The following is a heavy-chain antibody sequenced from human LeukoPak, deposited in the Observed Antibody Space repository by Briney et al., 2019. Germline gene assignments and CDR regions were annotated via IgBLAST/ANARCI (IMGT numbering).Heavy chain of an antibody. D-gene: IGHD3-10*01. CDR1: GGSIGSYY. CDR2: IYYSEST. J-gene: IGHJ5*02. Sequence: SETLSLTCTVSGGSIGSYYWNWIRQPPGKGLEWIGYIYYSESTNYNPSLKSRVTISVDTSKNQFSLKLSSVTAADTAVYYCARSPLGDWFDPWGQGTLVTVSS. CDR3: ARSPLGDWFDP. V-gene: IGHV4-59*01.